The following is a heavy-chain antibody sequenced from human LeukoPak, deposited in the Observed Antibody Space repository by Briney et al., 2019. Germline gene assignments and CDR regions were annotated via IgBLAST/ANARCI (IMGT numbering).Heavy chain of an antibody. Sequence: GGSLRLSCAASGFTFSNYWMHWVRQVPGKGLVWVSRINIDGSSTNYADSVKGRFTMSRDNAKNTLYLQMNSLRAEDTAVYYCASGPGDCSSTSCYNGAYYYYGMDVRGQGTTVTVSS. CDR3: ASGPGDCSSTSCYNGAYYYYGMDV. D-gene: IGHD2-2*02. CDR1: GFTFSNYW. CDR2: INIDGSST. V-gene: IGHV3-74*01. J-gene: IGHJ6*02.